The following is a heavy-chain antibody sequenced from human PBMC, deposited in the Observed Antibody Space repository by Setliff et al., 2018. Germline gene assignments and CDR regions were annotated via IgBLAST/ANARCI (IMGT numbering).Heavy chain of an antibody. CDR3: ARDWEITVVREVTQYYYYMDI. Sequence: PSETLSLTCTVSGASISSGSYYWSWIRQPAGKGLEWIGHINSSGSANYNSSLESRLTMSLDPSKKQFSLKLRSVTAADTAVYYCARDWEITVVREVTQYYYYMDIWGKGNAVTVSS. V-gene: IGHV4-61*09. D-gene: IGHD3-10*01. CDR1: GASISSGSYY. CDR2: INSSGSA. J-gene: IGHJ6*03.